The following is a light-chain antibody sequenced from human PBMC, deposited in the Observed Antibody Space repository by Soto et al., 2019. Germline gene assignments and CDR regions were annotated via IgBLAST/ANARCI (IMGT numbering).Light chain of an antibody. J-gene: IGKJ2*01. Sequence: EIVLTQSPGTLSLSPGEWATLSCRASQSVSSSDLAWYQQKPGQAPRVLIYGASSRATGIPDRFSGSGSGTDFTLTISRLESEDFAVYYCQQYGTSPPYTFGQGTKLEIK. V-gene: IGKV3-20*01. CDR1: QSVSSSD. CDR3: QQYGTSPPYT. CDR2: GAS.